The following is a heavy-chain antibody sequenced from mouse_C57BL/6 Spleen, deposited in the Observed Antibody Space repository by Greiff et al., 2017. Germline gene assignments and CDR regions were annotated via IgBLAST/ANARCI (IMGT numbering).Heavy chain of an antibody. V-gene: IGHV1-64*01. CDR3: ARSSYYYGSSFGDYAMDY. CDR2: IHPNSGST. CDR1: GYTFTSYW. J-gene: IGHJ4*01. D-gene: IGHD1-1*01. Sequence: QVQLQQPGAELVKPGASVKLSCKASGYTFTSYWMHWVKQRPGQGLEWIGMIHPNSGSTNYNEKFKSKATLTVDKSSSTAYMQLSSLTSEDSAVXYCARSSYYYGSSFGDYAMDYWGQGTSVTVSS.